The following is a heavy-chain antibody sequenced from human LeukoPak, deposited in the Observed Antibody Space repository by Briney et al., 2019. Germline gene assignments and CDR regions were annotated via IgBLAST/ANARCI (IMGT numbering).Heavy chain of an antibody. CDR2: INHSGST. CDR3: ARVTSFTAMDDY. CDR1: GGSFSGYY. D-gene: IGHD5-18*01. V-gene: IGHV4-34*01. J-gene: IGHJ4*02. Sequence: SETLSLTCAVYGGSFSGYYWSWIRQPPGKGLEWIGEINHSGSTNYNPSLKSRVTISVDTSKNQFSLKLSSVTAADTAVYYCARVTSFTAMDDYWGQGTLVTVSS.